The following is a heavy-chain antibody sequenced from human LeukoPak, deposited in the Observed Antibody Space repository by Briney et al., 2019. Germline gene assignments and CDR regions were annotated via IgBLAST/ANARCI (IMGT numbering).Heavy chain of an antibody. D-gene: IGHD2-2*01. CDR1: GFTFSSYA. CDR3: ARGPGYCSSTSCYGGTY. V-gene: IGHV3-53*01. CDR2: IYSGDST. Sequence: GGTLRLSCAASGFTFSSYAMSWVRQAPGKGLEWVSVIYSGDSTYYADSVKGRFTISRDNSKNTLYLQMNSLRAEDTAVYYCARGPGYCSSTSCYGGTYWGQGTLVTVSS. J-gene: IGHJ4*02.